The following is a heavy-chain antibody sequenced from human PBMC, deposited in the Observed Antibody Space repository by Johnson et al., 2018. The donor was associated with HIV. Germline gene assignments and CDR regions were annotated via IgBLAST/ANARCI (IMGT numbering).Heavy chain of an antibody. D-gene: IGHD6-13*01. J-gene: IGHJ3*02. V-gene: IGHV3-30*02. CDR2: IRYDGSNK. Sequence: VQLVESGGGVVQPGGSLRLSCAASGFTFSSYGMHWVRQAPGKGLEWVAFIRYDGSNKYYADSVKGRFTISRENAKNSLYLQMNSLRAGDTAVYYCAGIAAAGGDAFDIWGQGTMVTVSS. CDR1: GFTFSSYG. CDR3: AGIAAAGGDAFDI.